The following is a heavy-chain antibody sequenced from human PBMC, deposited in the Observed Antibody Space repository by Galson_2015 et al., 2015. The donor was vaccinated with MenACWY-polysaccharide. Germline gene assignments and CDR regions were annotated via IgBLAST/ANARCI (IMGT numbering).Heavy chain of an antibody. J-gene: IGHJ5*02. CDR1: GYNFTTYG. V-gene: IGHV1-18*01. D-gene: IGHD3-10*01. CDR2: VRTYNGHT. Sequence: SVKVSCKASGYNFTTYGINWVRQAPGERLEWMGWVRTYNGHTNYVQKFQGRIAMTTDTSTSTAYMELRSLRPDDTAVYFCARDPSYRDPATCSLCSFTPWRLGNLATVSS. CDR3: ARDPSYRDPATCSLCSFTP.